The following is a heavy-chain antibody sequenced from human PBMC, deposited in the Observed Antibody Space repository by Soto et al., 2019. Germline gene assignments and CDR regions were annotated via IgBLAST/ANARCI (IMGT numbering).Heavy chain of an antibody. Sequence: SGAEVKKPGASVKVSCQASGYTFTSYGISWVRQAPGQGLEWMGWISAYNGNTNYAQKLQGRVTMTTDTSTSTAYMELRSLRSDDTAVYYCARVVRSIFGVVIVWFDPWGQGTLVTVSS. CDR1: GYTFTSYG. CDR2: ISAYNGNT. D-gene: IGHD3-3*01. CDR3: ARVVRSIFGVVIVWFDP. V-gene: IGHV1-18*01. J-gene: IGHJ5*02.